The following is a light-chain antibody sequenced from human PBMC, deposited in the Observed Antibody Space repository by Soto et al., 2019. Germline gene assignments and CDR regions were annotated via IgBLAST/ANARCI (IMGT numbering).Light chain of an antibody. Sequence: DIQLTPSPSSLSAFVGDRVTITCRASLSICSYLNWYHHKPGNAPKLLIYAASSLQSGVPSRISGSGSGTDFTLTTSSLQPEDFTTYYCHQTYTTPPETFGQGTKVEIE. CDR3: HQTYTTPPET. CDR1: LSICSY. J-gene: IGKJ1*01. V-gene: IGKV1-39*01. CDR2: AAS.